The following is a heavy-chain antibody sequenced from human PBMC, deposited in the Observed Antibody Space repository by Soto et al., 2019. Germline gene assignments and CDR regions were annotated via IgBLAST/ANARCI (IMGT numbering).Heavy chain of an antibody. D-gene: IGHD3-10*01. J-gene: IGHJ4*02. CDR3: ARLPRTTTSGSGSDF. CDR2: IYYSGRT. Sequence: SETLSLTCTVSGGSISGDYWGWIRQPPGKGLEWIATIYYSGRTFYNPSLESRVTIYVDTSRDQFSLKLTSVTAADTAVYYCARLPRTTTSGSGSDFCGQGTRVTVSS. CDR1: GGSISGDY. V-gene: IGHV4-39*01.